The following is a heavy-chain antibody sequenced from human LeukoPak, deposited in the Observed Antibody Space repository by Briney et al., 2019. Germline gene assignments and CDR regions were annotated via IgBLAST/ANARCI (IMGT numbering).Heavy chain of an antibody. J-gene: IGHJ4*02. CDR2: INHSGST. CDR3: ARYCSSGSCVEGDY. CDR1: GGSFSGYY. Sequence: SETLSLTCAVYGGSFSGYYWSWIRQPPGKGLEWIGEINHSGSTNYNPSLKSRVTISVDTSKNQFSLKLSSVTAADTAVYYCARYCSSGSCVEGDYWGQGTLVTVSS. V-gene: IGHV4-34*01. D-gene: IGHD2-15*01.